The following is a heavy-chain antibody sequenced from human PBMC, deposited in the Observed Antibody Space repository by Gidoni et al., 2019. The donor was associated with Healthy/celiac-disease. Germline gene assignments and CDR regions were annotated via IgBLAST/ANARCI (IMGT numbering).Heavy chain of an antibody. CDR1: GFSLSTSGVG. CDR2: SYWDDYK. Sequence: QITLKESGPTLVKPTQTLTLTCTFSGFSLSTSGVGVGWIRQPPGKALEWLALSYWDDYKRYSPSLKSRLTITKDTSKNQVVLTMTNMDPVDTATYYCAHINCGGDCYSSVNWFDPWGQGTLVTVSS. CDR3: AHINCGGDCYSSVNWFDP. D-gene: IGHD2-21*02. V-gene: IGHV2-5*02. J-gene: IGHJ5*02.